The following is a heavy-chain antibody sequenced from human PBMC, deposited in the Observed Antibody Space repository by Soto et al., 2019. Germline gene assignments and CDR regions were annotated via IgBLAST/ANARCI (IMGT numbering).Heavy chain of an antibody. D-gene: IGHD6-19*01. Sequence: QMQLQESGPGLVKSSETLSLTCSVSGGPISSHYYTWIRQSPEKGLEWIGYAFYSGDTNYNPSLRGRVSISIDTSKNQLSLKLSSVTAADTAVYYCARGSGWLDFWGQGALVTVSS. CDR1: GGPISSHY. J-gene: IGHJ5*01. V-gene: IGHV4-59*08. CDR2: AFYSGDT. CDR3: ARGSGWLDF.